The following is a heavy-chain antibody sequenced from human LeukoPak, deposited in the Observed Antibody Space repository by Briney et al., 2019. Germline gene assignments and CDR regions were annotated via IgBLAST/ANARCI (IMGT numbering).Heavy chain of an antibody. V-gene: IGHV3-23*01. J-gene: IGHJ4*02. CDR3: AKDGAVAGLYYLDY. CDR1: GFTFSSYA. CDR2: ISGSGGST. D-gene: IGHD6-19*01. Sequence: TGGSLRLSCAASGFTFSSYAMNWVRQAPGKGLEWVSGISGSGGSTYYADSVKGRFTISRDNSKNTLYLQMNSLGADDTAVYYCAKDGAVAGLYYLDYWGQGTLVIVSS.